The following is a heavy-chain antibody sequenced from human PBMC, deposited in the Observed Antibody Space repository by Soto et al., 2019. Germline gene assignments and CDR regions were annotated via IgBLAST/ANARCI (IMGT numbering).Heavy chain of an antibody. Sequence: EVQLLESGGGLVQPGESLRLSCAASGFTFSSYAMSWARQAPGKGLEWVSSIGVSSDAYYADSVKGRFTISRDNSRNTLYLQMNSLRAEDTALYYCANNYFFDSWGQGTLVPVSS. D-gene: IGHD3-10*01. CDR3: ANNYFFDS. CDR1: GFTFSSYA. V-gene: IGHV3-23*01. CDR2: IGVSSDA. J-gene: IGHJ5*01.